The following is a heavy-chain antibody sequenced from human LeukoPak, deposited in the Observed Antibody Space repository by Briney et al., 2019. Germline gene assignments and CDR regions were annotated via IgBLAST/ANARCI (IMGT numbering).Heavy chain of an antibody. CDR1: GGSISSSSYY. CDR2: IYYSGST. D-gene: IGHD5-12*01. CDR3: ARDSEPRGYSGYDYVGNWFDP. Sequence: NPSETLSLTCTVSGGSISSSSYYWGWIRQPPGKGLEWFGSIYYSGSTYYNPSLKSRVTISVDTSKNQFSLKLSSVTAADTAVYFCARDSEPRGYSGYDYVGNWFDPWGQGTLVTVSS. J-gene: IGHJ5*02. V-gene: IGHV4-39*07.